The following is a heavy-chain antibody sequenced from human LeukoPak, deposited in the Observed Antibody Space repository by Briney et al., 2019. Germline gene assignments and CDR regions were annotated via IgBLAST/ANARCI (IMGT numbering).Heavy chain of an antibody. Sequence: PSQTLSPTCTVSGVSISSGDYYWSWIRQPPGKGLEWIGYIYYSGSTYYNPSLKSRVTISVDTSKNQFSLKLSSVTAADTAVYYCAREVGGSSGYYESGGDYWGQGTLVTVSS. V-gene: IGHV4-30-4*01. J-gene: IGHJ4*02. D-gene: IGHD3-22*01. CDR2: IYYSGST. CDR3: AREVGGSSGYYESGGDY. CDR1: GVSISSGDYY.